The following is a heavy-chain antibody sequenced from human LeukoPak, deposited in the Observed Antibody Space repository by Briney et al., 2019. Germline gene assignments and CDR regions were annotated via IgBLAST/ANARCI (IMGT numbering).Heavy chain of an antibody. V-gene: IGHV4-4*07. CDR1: GGSINNYF. CDR2: IYTSGST. Sequence: SETLSLTCTVSGGSINNYFWSWVRQPAGEGLEWIGRIYTSGSTNYNPSLRSRVTISVDMSKNQFSLKLSSVTAADTAVYYCARDDPARMTATLDYWGQGILVIVSS. CDR3: ARDDPARMTATLDY. J-gene: IGHJ4*02. D-gene: IGHD2-21*02.